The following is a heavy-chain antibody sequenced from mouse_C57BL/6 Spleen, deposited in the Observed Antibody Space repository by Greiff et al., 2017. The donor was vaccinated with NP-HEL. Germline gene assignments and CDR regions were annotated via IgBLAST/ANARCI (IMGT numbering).Heavy chain of an antibody. CDR3: ARVRNDGYFDY. D-gene: IGHD2-3*01. CDR1: GFTFSSYA. V-gene: IGHV5-4*03. Sequence: EVKLVESGGGLVKPGGSLKLSCAASGFTFSSYAMSWVRQTPEKRLEWVATISDGGSYTYYPDNVKGRFTISRDNAKNNLYLQMSHLKSEDTAMYYCARVRNDGYFDYWGQGTTLTVSS. CDR2: ISDGGSYT. J-gene: IGHJ2*01.